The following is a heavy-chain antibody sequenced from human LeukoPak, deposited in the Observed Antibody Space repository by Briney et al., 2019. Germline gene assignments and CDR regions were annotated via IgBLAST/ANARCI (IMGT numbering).Heavy chain of an antibody. CDR2: INSDGCST. D-gene: IGHD2-2*01. J-gene: IGHJ6*03. Sequence: PGGSLRLSCAASGFTFSSYWMHWVRQAPGKGLVWVSRINSDGCSTSYADSVKGRFTISRDNAKNTLYLQMNSLRAEDTAVYYCAREVVVPAAISRLYYYYMDVWGKGTTVTVSS. V-gene: IGHV3-74*01. CDR3: AREVVVPAAISRLYYYYMDV. CDR1: GFTFSSYW.